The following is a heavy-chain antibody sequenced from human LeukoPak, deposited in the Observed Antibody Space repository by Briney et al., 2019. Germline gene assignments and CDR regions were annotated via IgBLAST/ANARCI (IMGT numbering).Heavy chain of an antibody. J-gene: IGHJ4*02. CDR2: IKEDGSDK. V-gene: IGHV3-7*01. D-gene: IGHD5-18*01. CDR1: GFTFNNYA. CDR3: ARDAAYGYDRFDY. Sequence: GGSLRLSCATSGFTFNNYAMSWVRQAPGKGLEWVANIKEDGSDKNYVDSVKGRFTISRDNADNSLYLHMNSLRAEDTAVYYCARDAAYGYDRFDYWGQGTQVTVSS.